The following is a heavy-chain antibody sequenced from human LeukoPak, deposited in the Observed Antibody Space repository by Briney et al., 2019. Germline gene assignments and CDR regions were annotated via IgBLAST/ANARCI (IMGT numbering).Heavy chain of an antibody. D-gene: IGHD6-6*01. J-gene: IGHJ4*01. CDR1: GFTFSTFS. Sequence: PGGSLRHSCAASGFTFSTFSMNWVRQAPGKRLEWLSYISSTSRSTYYAASVKGRFIISRDNANNSLYLQLSGLKVEDTAVYYCARDRPPSPFDYWGPGALVTVSS. V-gene: IGHV3-48*01. CDR3: ARDRPPSPFDY. CDR2: ISSTSRST.